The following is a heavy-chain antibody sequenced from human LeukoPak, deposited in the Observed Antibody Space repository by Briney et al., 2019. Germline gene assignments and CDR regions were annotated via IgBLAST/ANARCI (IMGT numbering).Heavy chain of an antibody. CDR2: IYYSVST. CDR3: ARAPYYYDSSGYYYLWYFDL. V-gene: IGHV4-59*01. CDR1: GGSISSYY. J-gene: IGHJ2*01. Sequence: SETLSLTCTVSGGSISSYYWSWIRQPPGKGLEWNGYIYYSVSTNYNPSLKSRVTISVDTSKNQFSLKLSSVTAADTAVYYCARAPYYYDSSGYYYLWYFDLWGRGTLVTVSS. D-gene: IGHD3-22*01.